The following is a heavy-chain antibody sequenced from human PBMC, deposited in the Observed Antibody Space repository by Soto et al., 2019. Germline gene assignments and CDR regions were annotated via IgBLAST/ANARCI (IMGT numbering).Heavy chain of an antibody. D-gene: IGHD3-16*01. CDR3: ARLLWGDGYPFFYGMDV. J-gene: IGHJ6*02. CDR1: GYSFTSYW. Sequence: GGSLRLSCKGSGYSFTSYWIGWVRQMPGKGLEWMGIIYPGDSDTRYSPSFQGQVTISADKSISTAYLQWSSLKASDTAMYYCARLLWGDGYPFFYGMDVWGQGTTVTVSS. CDR2: IYPGDSDT. V-gene: IGHV5-51*01.